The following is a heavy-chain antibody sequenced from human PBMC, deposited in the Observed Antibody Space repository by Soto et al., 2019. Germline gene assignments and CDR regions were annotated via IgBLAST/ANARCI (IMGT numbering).Heavy chain of an antibody. CDR2: IYHSGST. J-gene: IGHJ5*02. V-gene: IGHV4-30-2*01. CDR3: ARVPGP. Sequence: TLFLTCAVPGCSISSGGFSWSWIRQPPGKGLEWIGYIYHSGSTYYNPSLKSRVTISVDRSKNQFSLKLSSVTAADTAVYYCARVPGPWGQGTLVTVSS. CDR1: GCSISSGGFS.